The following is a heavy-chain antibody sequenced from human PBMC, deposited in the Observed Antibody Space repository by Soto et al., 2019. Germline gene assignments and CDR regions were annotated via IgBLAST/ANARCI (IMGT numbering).Heavy chain of an antibody. J-gene: IGHJ4*02. CDR1: GYTFTGYY. V-gene: IGHV1-2*02. CDR3: ARDPHEGVYDY. D-gene: IGHD3-16*01. Sequence: ASVKVSCKASGYTFTGYYLHWIRQAPGQGLQWMGWMRPDSGGANYAQKFQGRVSMTRDTSTSAFYMELSRLASDDTAVYYCARDPHEGVYDYWGQGTQVTVSS. CDR2: MRPDSGGA.